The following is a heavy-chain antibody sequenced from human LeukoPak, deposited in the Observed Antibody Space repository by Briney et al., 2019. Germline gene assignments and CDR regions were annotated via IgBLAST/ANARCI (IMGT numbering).Heavy chain of an antibody. D-gene: IGHD4-17*01. J-gene: IGHJ4*02. CDR1: GGSISSYY. CDR2: IYTSGST. V-gene: IGHV4-4*07. CDR3: ARGATTATPAPFDY. Sequence: SETLSLTCTVSGGSISSYYWSWIRQPAGKGLEWIGRIYTSGSTNYNPSLKSRVTMSVDTSKNQFSLKLSSVTAADTAVYYCARGATTATPAPFDYWGQGTLVTVSS.